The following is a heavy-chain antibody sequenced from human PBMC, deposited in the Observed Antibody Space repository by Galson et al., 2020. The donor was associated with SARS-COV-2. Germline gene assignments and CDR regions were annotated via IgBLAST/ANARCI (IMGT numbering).Heavy chain of an antibody. CDR2: IYYSGST. J-gene: IGHJ6*02. CDR1: GGSISSSSYY. D-gene: IGHD6-19*01. Sequence: SETLSLTCTVSGGSISSSSYYWGWIRQPPGKGLEWIGSIYYSGSTYYNPSLKSRVTISVDTSKNQFSLKLSSVTAADTAVYYCARRQQLLAPICYYGMDVWGQGTTVTVSS. CDR3: ARRQQLLAPICYYGMDV. V-gene: IGHV4-39*01.